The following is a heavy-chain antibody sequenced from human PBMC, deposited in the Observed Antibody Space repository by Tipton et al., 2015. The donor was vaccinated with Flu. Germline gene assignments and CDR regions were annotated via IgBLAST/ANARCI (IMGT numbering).Heavy chain of an antibody. V-gene: IGHV3-74*01. CDR3: ARVGGVVYAPPVAPPEY. Sequence: SLRLSCAASGFTFSDYWMYWVRQAPGEGLEWVSRINSEGSETRYADSVTGRFTISRDNVRNTLYLQMNSLRAEDTAVYYCARVGGVVYAPPVAPPEYWGQGTLVTVS. J-gene: IGHJ4*02. CDR2: INSEGSET. D-gene: IGHD2-8*02. CDR1: GFTFSDYW.